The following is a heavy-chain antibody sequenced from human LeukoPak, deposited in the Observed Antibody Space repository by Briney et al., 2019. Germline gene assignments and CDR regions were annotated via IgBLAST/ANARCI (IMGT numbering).Heavy chain of an antibody. Sequence: SETLSLTCAVYGGSFSGYYWSWIRQPPGKGLEWIGEINHSGSTNYNPSLKSRVTISVDTSKNQFSLKLSSVTAADTAVYYCAREDRYGGDYFDYWGQGTLVTVSS. CDR1: GGSFSGYY. CDR3: AREDRYGGDYFDY. J-gene: IGHJ4*02. D-gene: IGHD3-16*01. V-gene: IGHV4-34*01. CDR2: INHSGST.